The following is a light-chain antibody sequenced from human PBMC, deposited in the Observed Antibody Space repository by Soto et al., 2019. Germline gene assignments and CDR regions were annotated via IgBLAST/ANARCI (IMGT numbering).Light chain of an antibody. J-gene: IGKJ1*01. Sequence: EIVLTPSPGTLSLSPGERATLSCRASQSFSSTYLAWYQHKPGQAPRLLIYGASRRATGIPDRFSGSASGPDFTLTISRLEPEDFAVYYCQQYVGPTWTFGQGTKVDIK. CDR2: GAS. CDR3: QQYVGPTWT. CDR1: QSFSSTY. V-gene: IGKV3-20*01.